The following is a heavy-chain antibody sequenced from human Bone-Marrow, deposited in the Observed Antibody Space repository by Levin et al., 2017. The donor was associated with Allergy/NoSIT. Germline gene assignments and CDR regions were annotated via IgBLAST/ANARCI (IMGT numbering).Heavy chain of an antibody. CDR2: INPKSGGT. V-gene: IGHV1-2*06. Sequence: EASVKVSCKTSGYSFTAYYLHWVRQAPGQGLEWMGRINPKSGGTDYAQQFQGRVTMTRDTSISTAYMELTSLRSDDAAVFYCARALWLPDFWGQGTLVTVSS. CDR3: ARALWLPDF. CDR1: GYSFTAYY. J-gene: IGHJ4*02. D-gene: IGHD6-19*01.